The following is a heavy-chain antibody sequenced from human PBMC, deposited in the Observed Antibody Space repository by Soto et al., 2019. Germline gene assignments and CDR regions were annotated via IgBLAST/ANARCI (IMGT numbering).Heavy chain of an antibody. D-gene: IGHD3-10*01. CDR1: GDTFSSYP. CDR3: ARDDLRGIIMTGNDAFDI. J-gene: IGHJ3*02. V-gene: IGHV1-69*04. CDR2: IIPILDIT. Sequence: QVQLVQSGAEVKKPGSSVKVSCKASGDTFSSYPITWVRQAPGEGLEWMGRIIPILDITNYAQKVQGRVTITADKSTITAYMELSSLRSEDTAMYYCARDDLRGIIMTGNDAFDIWGQGTMVTVSS.